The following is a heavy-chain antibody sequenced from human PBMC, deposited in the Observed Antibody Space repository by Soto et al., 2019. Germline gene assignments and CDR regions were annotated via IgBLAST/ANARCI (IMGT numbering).Heavy chain of an antibody. CDR3: ARSYSSSWNPDFDY. V-gene: IGHV1-3*01. J-gene: IGHJ4*02. CDR1: GYTLTELS. D-gene: IGHD6-13*01. CDR2: IDADNGNT. Sequence: ASVKVSCKVSGYTLTELSMHWVRQAPGQRLEWMGWIDADNGNTKYAQKFQGRVTITRDTSASTAYMELSSLRSEDTAVYYCARSYSSSWNPDFDYWGQGTLVTVS.